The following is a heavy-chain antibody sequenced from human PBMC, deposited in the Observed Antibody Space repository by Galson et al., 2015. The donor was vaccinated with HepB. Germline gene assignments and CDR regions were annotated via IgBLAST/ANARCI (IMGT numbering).Heavy chain of an antibody. CDR2: INHSGST. V-gene: IGHV4-34*01. Sequence: SETLSLTCAVYGGSFSGYYWSWIRQPPGKGLEWIGEINHSGSTNYNPSLKSRVTISVDTSKNQFSLKLGSVTAADTAVYYCARTSRAAAGTWFDPWGQGTLVTVSS. CDR1: GGSFSGYY. D-gene: IGHD6-13*01. J-gene: IGHJ5*02. CDR3: ARTSRAAAGTWFDP.